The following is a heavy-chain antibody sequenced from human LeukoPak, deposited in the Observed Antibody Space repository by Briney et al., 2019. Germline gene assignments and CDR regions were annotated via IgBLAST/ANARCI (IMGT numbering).Heavy chain of an antibody. V-gene: IGHV3-30-3*01. CDR3: AREVVGAIYFDC. J-gene: IGHJ4*02. CDR1: GFTFNRCW. CDR2: ISYGGSNE. Sequence: GGSLRLSCVVSGFTFNRCWMNWVRQAPGKGLVWLAFISYGGSNEFYADSVKGRFTISRDNSKNTLYLQMNSLRAEDTAVYYCAREVVGAIYFDCWGQGTLVTVSS. D-gene: IGHD1-26*01.